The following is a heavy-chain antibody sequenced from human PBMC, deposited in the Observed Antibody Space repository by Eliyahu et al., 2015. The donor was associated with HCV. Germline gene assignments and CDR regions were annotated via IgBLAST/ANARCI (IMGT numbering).Heavy chain of an antibody. CDR3: AKGQISSGYSLRWDF. CDR1: GFTFXTFA. V-gene: IGHV3-23*04. CDR2: IGNTGDST. J-gene: IGHJ4*02. D-gene: IGHD3-22*01. Sequence: EVQLVESGGGLVQPGGSLRLSCEAXGFTFXTFAMSWVRQAPGKGLEWVSSIGNTGDSTYYAESVRGRFTISRDNSKKMLYLQISSLRAEDTAVYYCAKGQISSGYSLRWDFWGQGTLVTVSS.